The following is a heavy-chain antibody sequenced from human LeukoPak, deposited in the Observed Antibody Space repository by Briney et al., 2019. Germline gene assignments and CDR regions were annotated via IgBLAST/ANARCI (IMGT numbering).Heavy chain of an antibody. J-gene: IGHJ4*02. CDR3: ARDPRWSFDY. D-gene: IGHD3-3*01. CDR2: INADGSDK. CDR1: GFTFSPHW. Sequence: GGSLRLSCAASGFTFSPHWVIWVRQAPGKGLEWVANINADGSDKTYVDSVKGRFTISRDNARNSVYLQMNSLRPEDTAVYYCARDPRWSFDYWGQGTLVTVSS. V-gene: IGHV3-7*04.